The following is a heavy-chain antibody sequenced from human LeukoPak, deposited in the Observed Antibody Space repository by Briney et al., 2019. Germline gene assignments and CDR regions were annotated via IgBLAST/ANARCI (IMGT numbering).Heavy chain of an antibody. CDR3: ARGSGYGDYSQSTFDI. J-gene: IGHJ3*02. Sequence: GGSLRLSCAASGFTFSSYAMHWVRQAPGKGLEYVSAISSNGGSTYYANSVKGRFTISRDNSKNTLYLQMGSLRAEDMAVYYCARGSGYGDYSQSTFDIWGQGTMVTVCS. V-gene: IGHV3-64*01. D-gene: IGHD4-17*01. CDR1: GFTFSSYA. CDR2: ISSNGGST.